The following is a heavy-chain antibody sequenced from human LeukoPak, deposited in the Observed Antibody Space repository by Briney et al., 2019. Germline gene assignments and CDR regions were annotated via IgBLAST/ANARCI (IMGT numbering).Heavy chain of an antibody. J-gene: IGHJ3*02. CDR2: IKEDGSEK. CDR1: GFTFSSYW. CDR3: ARVVSLIVVVIDAFDI. Sequence: GGSLRLSCAASGFTFSSYWMSWVRQAPGKGVEWVANIKEDGSEKYYVDSVKGRFTISRDNAKNSLYLQMNSLRAEDTAVYYCARVVSLIVVVIDAFDIWGQGTMVTVS. V-gene: IGHV3-7*01. D-gene: IGHD3-22*01.